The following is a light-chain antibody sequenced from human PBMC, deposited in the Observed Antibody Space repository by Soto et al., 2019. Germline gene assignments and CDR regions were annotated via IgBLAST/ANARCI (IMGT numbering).Light chain of an antibody. V-gene: IGKV1-6*01. Sequence: AIQMTQSPSSLSASVGDRVTITCRASQGIKNDLGWYQQKPGRAPKLLIYVASNLQSGVPSRFRGSGSGTDFTLTISSLQPEDFATYYCLLDYSYPLTFGGGSKVEIK. J-gene: IGKJ4*01. CDR3: LLDYSYPLT. CDR2: VAS. CDR1: QGIKND.